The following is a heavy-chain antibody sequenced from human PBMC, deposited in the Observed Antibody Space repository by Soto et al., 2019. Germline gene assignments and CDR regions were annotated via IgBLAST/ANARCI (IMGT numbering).Heavy chain of an antibody. CDR2: IYWDDDK. Sequence: QITLKESGPTLVKPTQTLTLTCTFSGFSLSTSGVGVGWIRQPPGKALEWLALIYWDDDKRYSPSLKSRLTITKDTSKHQVVLTMTHMDPVDTATYYCAHSGYGDYYYSYGMDVWGQGTTVTVSS. CDR1: GFSLSTSGVG. J-gene: IGHJ6*02. CDR3: AHSGYGDYYYSYGMDV. D-gene: IGHD4-17*01. V-gene: IGHV2-5*02.